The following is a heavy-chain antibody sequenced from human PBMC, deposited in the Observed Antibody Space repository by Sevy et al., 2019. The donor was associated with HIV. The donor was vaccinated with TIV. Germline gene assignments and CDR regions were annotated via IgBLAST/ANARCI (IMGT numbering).Heavy chain of an antibody. CDR1: ADSVSSSTHY. D-gene: IGHD6-6*01. CDR3: ARIYSRSPDTEYYFDY. J-gene: IGHJ4*02. V-gene: IGHV4-39*02. CDR2: IYYSRRT. Sequence: SETLSLTCAVSADSVSSSTHYWGWIRQPPGKGLEWIGSIYYSRRTYYNPSLKSRVTISVDTSKNHFSLKLTSVTAADTAVYFCARIYSRSPDTEYYFDYWGQGILVTVSS.